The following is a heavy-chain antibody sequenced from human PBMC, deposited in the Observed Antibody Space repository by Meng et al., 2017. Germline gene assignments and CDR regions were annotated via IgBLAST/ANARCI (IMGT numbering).Heavy chain of an antibody. Sequence: GSLRLSCAVYGGSFSGYYWSWIRQPPGKGLEWIGEINHSGSTNYNPSLKSRVTISVDTSKNQFSPKLSSVTAADTAVYYCARGLPPYYDSMRGNFDYWGQGTLVTVSS. CDR1: GGSFSGYY. CDR2: INHSGST. J-gene: IGHJ4*02. CDR3: ARGLPPYYDSMRGNFDY. D-gene: IGHD3-22*01. V-gene: IGHV4-34*01.